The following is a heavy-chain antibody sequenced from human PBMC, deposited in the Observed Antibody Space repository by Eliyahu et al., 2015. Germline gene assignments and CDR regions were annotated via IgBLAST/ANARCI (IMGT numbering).Heavy chain of an antibody. D-gene: IGHD5-18*01. Sequence: EWIGTIYHSGTIYHNTSLKSRVTMSVDPSRNQFSLKLASVTAADTAMYYCARHELGAGIQVWFPQSFDSWGQGVLVTVFS. CDR2: IYHSGTI. J-gene: IGHJ4*02. V-gene: IGHV4-39*01. CDR3: ARHELGAGIQVWFPQSFDS.